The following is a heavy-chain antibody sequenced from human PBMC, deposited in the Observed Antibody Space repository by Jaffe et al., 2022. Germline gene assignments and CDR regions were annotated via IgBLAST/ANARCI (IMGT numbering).Heavy chain of an antibody. Sequence: QLQLQESGPGLVKPSETLSLTCTVSGGSISSSSYYWGWIRQPPGKGLEWIGSIYYSGSTYYNPSLKSRVTISVDTSKNQFSLKLSSVTAADTAVYYCARTTIFGVVTIDYWGQGTLVTVSS. CDR3: ARTTIFGVVTIDY. V-gene: IGHV4-39*01. CDR2: IYYSGST. J-gene: IGHJ4*02. D-gene: IGHD3-3*01. CDR1: GGSISSSSYY.